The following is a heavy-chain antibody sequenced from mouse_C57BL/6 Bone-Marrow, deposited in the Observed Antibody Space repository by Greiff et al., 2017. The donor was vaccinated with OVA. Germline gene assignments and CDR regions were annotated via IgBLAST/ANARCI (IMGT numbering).Heavy chain of an antibody. CDR1: GYTFTSYW. D-gene: IGHD1-1*01. V-gene: IGHV1-52*01. J-gene: IGHJ2*01. CDR3: ASRGYYGYYFDY. CDR2: IDPSDSET. Sequence: VQLQQSGAELVRPGSSVKLSCKASGYTFTSYWMHWVKQRPIQGLEWIGNIDPSDSETHYNQKFKDKATLTVDKSSSTAYMQLSSLTSEDSAVYYCASRGYYGYYFDYWGQGTTLTVSS.